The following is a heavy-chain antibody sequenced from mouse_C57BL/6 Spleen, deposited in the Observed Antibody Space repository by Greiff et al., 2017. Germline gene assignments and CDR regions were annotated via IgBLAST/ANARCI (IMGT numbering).Heavy chain of an antibody. Sequence: EVQLQESGGGLVKPGGSLKLSCAASGFTFSSYAMSWVRQTPEKRLEWVATISDGGSYTYYPDNVKGRFTISRDNAKNNLYLQMSHLKSEDTAMYYCARDRGSSRGDYWGQGTTLTVSS. J-gene: IGHJ2*01. CDR1: GFTFSSYA. V-gene: IGHV5-4*01. CDR3: ARDRGSSRGDY. D-gene: IGHD1-1*01. CDR2: ISDGGSYT.